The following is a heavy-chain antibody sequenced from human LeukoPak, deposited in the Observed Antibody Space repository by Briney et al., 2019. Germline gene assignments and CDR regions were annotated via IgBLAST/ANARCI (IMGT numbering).Heavy chain of an antibody. CDR3: AREGWGSWSHWYFDL. J-gene: IGHJ2*01. CDR1: GFTFSSYA. D-gene: IGHD6-13*01. V-gene: IGHV3-21*01. Sequence: PGGSLRLSCAASGFTFSSYAMHWVRQAPGKGLEWVSSISSSSSYIYYADSVKGRFTISRDNAKNSLYLQMNSLRAEDTAVYYCAREGWGSWSHWYFDLWGRGTLVTVSS. CDR2: ISSSSSYI.